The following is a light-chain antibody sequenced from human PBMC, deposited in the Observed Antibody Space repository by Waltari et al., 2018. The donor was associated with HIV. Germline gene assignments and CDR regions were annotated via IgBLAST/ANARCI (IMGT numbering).Light chain of an antibody. CDR1: QSLLHRNGNNL. J-gene: IGKJ1*01. V-gene: IGKV2-28*01. CDR2: LGS. Sequence: DFVLIQSTLFLPSTPGKPAPISSRSYQSLLHRNGNNLLDWYVQKPGQSPQLLIYLGSNRASGVPDRFSGSGSGTNFTLKIGRVAAEDVGVYYCMQPLQTPWTFGQGTKVEIK. CDR3: MQPLQTPWT.